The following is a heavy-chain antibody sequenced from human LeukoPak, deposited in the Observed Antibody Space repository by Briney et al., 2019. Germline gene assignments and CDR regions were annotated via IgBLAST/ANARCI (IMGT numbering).Heavy chain of an antibody. CDR3: AYSYSAFDY. J-gene: IGHJ4*02. Sequence: GGSLRLSCAASGFNLSSYWMSWVRQAPGKGLEWVANIKQDGSEKYYVDSVKGRFTISRDNAKNSLYLQMNSLKAEDTAVYYCAYSYSAFDYWGQGTLVTVSS. CDR1: GFNLSSYW. CDR2: IKQDGSEK. D-gene: IGHD5-18*01. V-gene: IGHV3-7*01.